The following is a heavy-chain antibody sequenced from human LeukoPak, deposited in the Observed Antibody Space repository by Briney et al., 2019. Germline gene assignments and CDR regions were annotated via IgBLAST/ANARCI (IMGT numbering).Heavy chain of an antibody. V-gene: IGHV4-39*01. CDR3: ARLPERSDLLPSYANSFDW. CDR1: GGSISSTNYY. D-gene: IGHD3-9*01. J-gene: IGHJ4*02. CDR2: IYYSWST. Sequence: SETLSLTCTVSGGSISSTNYYWAWIRQPPGKGLEWIGSIYYSWSTYYNASLNSRITMSIDTSKNRFSLRLSSVTAADTAVFFCARLPERSDLLPSYANSFDWWGQGTLVTVSS.